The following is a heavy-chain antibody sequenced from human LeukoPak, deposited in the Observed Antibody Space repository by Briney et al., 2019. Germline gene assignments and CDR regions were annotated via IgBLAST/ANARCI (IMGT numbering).Heavy chain of an antibody. CDR2: INHSGST. CDR1: GGSFSGYY. Sequence: PSETLSLTCAVYGGSFSGYYWSWIRQPPGKGLEWIGEINHSGSTNYNPSLKSRVTISVDTSKNQFSLKLSAVTAADTAVYYCARLRVRGYGYGPWEGPTWLDSWGQGTLVTVSS. V-gene: IGHV4-34*01. J-gene: IGHJ4*02. D-gene: IGHD5-18*01. CDR3: ARLRVRGYGYGPWEGPTWLDS.